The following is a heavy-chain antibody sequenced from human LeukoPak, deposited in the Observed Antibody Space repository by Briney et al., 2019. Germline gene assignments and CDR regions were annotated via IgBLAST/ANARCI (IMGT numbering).Heavy chain of an antibody. CDR2: IYYSGST. D-gene: IGHD2-2*01. V-gene: IGHV4-59*11. CDR3: AGKTVPDYYYYYMDV. J-gene: IGHJ6*03. Sequence: TSETLSLTCTVSGGSISSHYWSWIRQPPGKGLEWIGYIYYSGSTNYNPSLKSRVTISVDTSKNQFSLKLSSVTAADAAVYYCAGKTVPDYYYYYMDVWGKGTTVTVSS. CDR1: GGSISSHY.